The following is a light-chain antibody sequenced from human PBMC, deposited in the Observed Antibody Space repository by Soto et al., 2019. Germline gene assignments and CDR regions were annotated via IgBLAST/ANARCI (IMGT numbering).Light chain of an antibody. CDR1: SSDVGGYNY. V-gene: IGLV2-14*01. Sequence: QSVLTQPASVSGSPGQSITISCTGTSSDVGGYNYVSWYQQHPGKAPKLMIYDVSNRPSGVSNRFSGSKSGNTASLTISGLQAEDEADYYCSSQTRSRTVVFGGGTKLTVL. CDR2: DVS. CDR3: SSQTRSRTVV. J-gene: IGLJ2*01.